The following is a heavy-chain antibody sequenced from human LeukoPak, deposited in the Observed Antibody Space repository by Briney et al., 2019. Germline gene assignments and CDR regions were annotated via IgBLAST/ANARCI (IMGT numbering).Heavy chain of an antibody. D-gene: IGHD5-18*01. Sequence: GGSLRLSCAASGFTFSSSWMAWVRQAPGKGLEWVANIKHDGNEIYYVDSVKGRFTISRDNAKNSLLLEMNSLRADDTAVYYCAAMDHFDFWGQGTLVSVSS. V-gene: IGHV3-7*01. CDR3: AAMDHFDF. CDR2: IKHDGNEI. J-gene: IGHJ4*02. CDR1: GFTFSSSW.